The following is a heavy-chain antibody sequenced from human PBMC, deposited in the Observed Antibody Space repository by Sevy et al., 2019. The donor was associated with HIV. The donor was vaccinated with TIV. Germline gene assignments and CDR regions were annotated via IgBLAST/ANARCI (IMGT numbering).Heavy chain of an antibody. J-gene: IGHJ4*02. CDR2: IIPIFGTA. Sequence: ASVKVSCKASGGTFSSYAISWVRQAPGQGLEWMGGIIPIFGTANYAQKFQGRVTITADESTSTAYMELSSLRSEDTAVYYCARSRLTTVTPNPFDYWGQGTLVTVSS. CDR1: GGTFSSYA. D-gene: IGHD4-17*01. CDR3: ARSRLTTVTPNPFDY. V-gene: IGHV1-69*13.